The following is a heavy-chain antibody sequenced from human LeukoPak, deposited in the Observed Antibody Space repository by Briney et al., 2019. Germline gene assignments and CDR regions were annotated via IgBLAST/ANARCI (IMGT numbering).Heavy chain of an antibody. CDR1: GGSFSGYY. Sequence: SETLSLTCAVYGGSFSGYYWSWIRQPPGKGLEWIGEINHSGSTNYNPSLKSRVTISVDTSKNQFSLKLSSVTAADTAVYYCARDGRRPYYYYGMDVWGQGTTVTVSS. CDR3: ARDGRRPYYYYGMDV. CDR2: INHSGST. V-gene: IGHV4-34*01. J-gene: IGHJ6*02.